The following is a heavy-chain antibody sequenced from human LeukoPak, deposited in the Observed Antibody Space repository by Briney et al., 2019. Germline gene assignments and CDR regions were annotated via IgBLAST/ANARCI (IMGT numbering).Heavy chain of an antibody. D-gene: IGHD3-22*01. CDR2: INPSGGST. J-gene: IGHJ4*02. Sequence: ASVKVSCKASGYTFTSYYMHWVRQAPGQGLEWMGIINPSGGSTSYAQKFQGRVTITADESTSTAYMELSSLRSEDTAVYYCARGTAYDSSGYPTGESDYWGQGTLVTVSS. CDR3: ARGTAYDSSGYPTGESDY. CDR1: GYTFTSYY. V-gene: IGHV1-46*01.